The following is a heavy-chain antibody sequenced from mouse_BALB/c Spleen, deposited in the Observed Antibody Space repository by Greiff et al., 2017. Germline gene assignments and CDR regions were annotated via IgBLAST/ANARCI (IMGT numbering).Heavy chain of an antibody. CDR1: GFTFSDYY. Sequence: DVKLQESGGGLVKPGGSLKLSCAASGFTFSDYYMYWVRQTPEKRLEWVATISDGGSYTYYPDSVKGRFTISRDNAKNNLYLQMSSLKSEDTAMYYCAREGYGNIYAMDYWGQGTSVTVSS. CDR3: AREGYGNIYAMDY. CDR2: ISDGGSYT. J-gene: IGHJ4*01. V-gene: IGHV5-4*02. D-gene: IGHD2-10*02.